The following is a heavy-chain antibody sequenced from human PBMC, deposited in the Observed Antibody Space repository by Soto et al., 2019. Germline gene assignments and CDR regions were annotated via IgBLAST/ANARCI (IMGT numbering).Heavy chain of an antibody. CDR3: ARDLGSGYAPFLYYFDY. V-gene: IGHV1-2*02. Sequence: QVPLVQSGAEVKKPGASVKVSCKASGYTFTGYYMHWVRQAPGQGLEWMGWINPNSGGTNYAQKFQGRVTMTRDTSISTAYMELSRLRSDDTAVYYCARDLGSGYAPFLYYFDYWGQGTLVTVSS. CDR2: INPNSGGT. CDR1: GYTFTGYY. D-gene: IGHD5-12*01. J-gene: IGHJ4*02.